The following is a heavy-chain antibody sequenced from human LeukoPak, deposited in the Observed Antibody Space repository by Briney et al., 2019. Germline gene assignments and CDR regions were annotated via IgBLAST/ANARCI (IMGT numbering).Heavy chain of an antibody. CDR1: GGSISNPSYY. J-gene: IGHJ5*02. CDR3: AGEYYFGSGRFDP. V-gene: IGHV4-61*02. D-gene: IGHD3-10*01. CDR2: IYTGGTT. Sequence: SETLSLTCTVSGGSISNPSYYWSWIRQPAGKGLEWIGRIYTGGTTNYSSSLKSRVTISVDTSKNHFSLRLSSVTAADTAVYYCAGEYYFGSGRFDPWGQGTLVTVSS.